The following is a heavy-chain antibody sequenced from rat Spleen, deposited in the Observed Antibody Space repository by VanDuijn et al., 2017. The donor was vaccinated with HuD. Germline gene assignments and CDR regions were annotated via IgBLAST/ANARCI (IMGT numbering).Heavy chain of an antibody. CDR1: GFTFNNYW. V-gene: IGHV5-31*01. CDR2: ITNTGGST. CDR3: STAGSGLDYYYAGGFDY. D-gene: IGHD1-6*01. J-gene: IGHJ2*01. Sequence: EVQLVESGGGLVQPGRSLKLSCVPSGFTFNNYWMTWIRQAPGQGLEWVASITNTGGSTYYPDSVKGRFTVSRDNTKSTLNLQMDSLRSEDTATYYCSTAGSGLDYYYAGGFDYWGQGVMVTVSS.